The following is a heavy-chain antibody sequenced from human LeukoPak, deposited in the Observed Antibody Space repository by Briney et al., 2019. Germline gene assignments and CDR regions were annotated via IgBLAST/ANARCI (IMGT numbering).Heavy chain of an antibody. Sequence: GGSLRLSCAASGFTFSSYAMHWVRQAPGKGLEWVAVISYDGSNKYYADSVKGRFTISRDNSKNTLYLQVNSLRAEDTAVYYCARVNCRYYDSSGYIPRCHAFDIWGQGTMVTVSS. V-gene: IGHV3-30-3*01. CDR3: ARVNCRYYDSSGYIPRCHAFDI. CDR1: GFTFSSYA. D-gene: IGHD3-22*01. CDR2: ISYDGSNK. J-gene: IGHJ3*02.